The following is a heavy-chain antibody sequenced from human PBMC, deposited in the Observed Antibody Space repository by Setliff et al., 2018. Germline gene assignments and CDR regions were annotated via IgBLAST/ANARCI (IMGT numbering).Heavy chain of an antibody. CDR1: GVSVSSVNSY. V-gene: IGHV4-61*10. CDR2: ISYSGST. D-gene: IGHD6-13*01. Sequence: KTSETLSLTCTVSGVSVSSVNSYWSWIRQPAGEGLEWIGHISYSGSTNYNPSLKSRVTISVDTSKNQFSLKLSSVTAADTAVYYCATGQHSGSWTLDQWGQGTLVTVSS. J-gene: IGHJ4*02. CDR3: ATGQHSGSWTLDQ.